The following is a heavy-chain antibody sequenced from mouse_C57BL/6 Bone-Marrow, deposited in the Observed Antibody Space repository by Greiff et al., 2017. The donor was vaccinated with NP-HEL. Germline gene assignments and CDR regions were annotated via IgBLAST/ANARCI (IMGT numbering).Heavy chain of an antibody. V-gene: IGHV1-59*01. D-gene: IGHD1-1*01. CDR2: IDPSDSYT. CDR1: GYTFTSYW. CDR3: ANDLLAY. J-gene: IGHJ3*01. Sequence: QVQLQQPGAELVRPGTSVKLSCKASGYTFTSYWMHWVKQRPGQGLEWIGVIDPSDSYTNYNQKFKGKATLTVDPSSSTAYMQLSSLTSEDSAVYYCANDLLAYWGQGTLVTVSA.